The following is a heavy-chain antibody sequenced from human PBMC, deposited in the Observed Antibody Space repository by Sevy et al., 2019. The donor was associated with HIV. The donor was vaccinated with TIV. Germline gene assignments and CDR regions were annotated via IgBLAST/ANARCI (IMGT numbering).Heavy chain of an antibody. J-gene: IGHJ4*02. CDR3: ARAYCSSGRCYSLAY. Sequence: ASVKVSCKASGYTFNTYRISWVRQAPGQGLELMGWVSARNGDTNYAQKFQGRVTMITDTSTSTAYMDLRSLRSDDTAIYYCARAYCSSGRCYSLAYWGQGTLVTVSS. CDR1: GYTFNTYR. CDR2: VSARNGDT. D-gene: IGHD2-15*01. V-gene: IGHV1-18*01.